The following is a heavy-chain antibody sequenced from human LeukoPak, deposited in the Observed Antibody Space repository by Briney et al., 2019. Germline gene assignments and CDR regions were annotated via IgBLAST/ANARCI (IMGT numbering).Heavy chain of an antibody. V-gene: IGHV3-74*01. J-gene: IGHJ4*02. CDR3: ARGGLFDY. CDR2: ITPDGTST. Sequence: GGSLRLSCEASGFTFSTYWMHWVRQAPGKGLVWVSRITPDGTSTTYADSVKGRFTISRDNAKNTLYVQMNSLRAEDTAVYYCARGGLFDYWGQGTLVTVSS. CDR1: GFTFSTYW.